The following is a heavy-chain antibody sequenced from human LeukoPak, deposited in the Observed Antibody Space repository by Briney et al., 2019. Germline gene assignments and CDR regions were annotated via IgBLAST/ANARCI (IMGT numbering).Heavy chain of an antibody. V-gene: IGHV4-31*03. CDR2: IYYSGST. J-gene: IGHJ4*02. CDR3: ASVSAMVDY. Sequence: SQTLSLTCTVSGGSISSGNYFWSWIRQHPGKGLEWIGFIYYSGSTYHNPSLKSRVSISVDTSKNQFSLKLSSVTAADTAVYYCASVSAMVDYWGQGTLVTVSS. D-gene: IGHD5-18*01. CDR1: GGSISSGNYF.